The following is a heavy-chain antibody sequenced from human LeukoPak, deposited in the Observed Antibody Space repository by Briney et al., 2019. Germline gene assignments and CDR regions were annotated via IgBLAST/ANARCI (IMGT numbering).Heavy chain of an antibody. CDR1: GGSISSSSYY. J-gene: IGHJ4*02. CDR2: IYYGGST. D-gene: IGHD3-9*01. Sequence: SETLSLTCTVSGGSISSSSYYWGWIRQPPGKGLEWIGSIYYGGSTYYNPSLKSRVTISVDTSKNQFSLKLSSVTAADTAVYYCAATLRYFDWLLHPIDYWGQGTLVTVSS. CDR3: AATLRYFDWLLHPIDY. V-gene: IGHV4-39*01.